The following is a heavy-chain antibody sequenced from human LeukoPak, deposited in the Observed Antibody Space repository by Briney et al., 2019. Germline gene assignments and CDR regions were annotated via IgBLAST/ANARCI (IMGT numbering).Heavy chain of an antibody. Sequence: GGSLRLSCAASGFTVSSNYTSWVRQAPGKGLEWVSVIYSGGSTYYADSVKGRFTISRDNSKNTLYLQMNSLRAEDTAVYYCASKYYYDSSGYYGAFDIWGQGTTVTVPS. CDR1: GFTVSSNY. J-gene: IGHJ3*02. D-gene: IGHD3-22*01. CDR3: ASKYYYDSSGYYGAFDI. V-gene: IGHV3-53*01. CDR2: IYSGGST.